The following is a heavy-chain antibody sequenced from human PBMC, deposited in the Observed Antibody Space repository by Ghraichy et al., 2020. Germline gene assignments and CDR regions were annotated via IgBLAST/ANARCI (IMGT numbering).Heavy chain of an antibody. J-gene: IGHJ6*02. D-gene: IGHD6-19*01. V-gene: IGHV4-34*01. CDR1: GGSFSGYY. Sequence: SETLSLTCAVYGGSFSGYYWSWIRQPPGKGLEWIGEINHSGSTNYNPSLKSRVTISVDTSKNQFSLKLSSVTAADTAVYYCARGNSGWSHYYYYGMDVWGQGTTVTVS. CDR2: INHSGST. CDR3: ARGNSGWSHYYYYGMDV.